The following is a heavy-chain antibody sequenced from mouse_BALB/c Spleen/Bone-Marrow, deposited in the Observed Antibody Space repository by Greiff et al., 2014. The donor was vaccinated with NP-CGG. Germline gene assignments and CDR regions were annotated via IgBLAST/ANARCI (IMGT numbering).Heavy chain of an antibody. CDR2: INPSNGGT. CDR1: GYTFTNYY. CDR3: ARHYCSTPDYAMDY. D-gene: IGHD1-2*01. V-gene: IGHV1S81*02. J-gene: IGHJ4*01. Sequence: VQLQESGAELVKPGASVKLSCKASGYTFTNYYIYWVKQRPGQGLEWIGGINPSNGGTKFNEKFKNKATLTIDKSSSTAYIQLSSLTSEDSAVDYCARHYCSTPDYAMDYWGQGTSVTVSS.